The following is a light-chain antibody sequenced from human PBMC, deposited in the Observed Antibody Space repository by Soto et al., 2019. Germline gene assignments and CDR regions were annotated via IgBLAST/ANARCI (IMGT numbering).Light chain of an antibody. Sequence: EIVLTQSPGPLSLSPGERATLSCRASQSVSSTYLAWYQQKPGQAPRLLIYRTSTRATSIPDRFSGSGSGTDFTLTISRLEPEDFAVYYCQQFGSSVTFGQGTRLDIK. J-gene: IGKJ5*01. CDR3: QQFGSSVT. CDR2: RTS. CDR1: QSVSSTY. V-gene: IGKV3-20*01.